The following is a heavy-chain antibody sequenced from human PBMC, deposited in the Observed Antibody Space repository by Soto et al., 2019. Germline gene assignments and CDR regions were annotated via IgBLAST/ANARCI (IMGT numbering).Heavy chain of an antibody. CDR1: GFTFSSYA. D-gene: IGHD6-13*01. CDR2: ISGSGGST. J-gene: IGHJ6*02. Sequence: EVQLLESGGGLVQPGGSLRLSCAASGFTFSSYAMSWVRQAPGKGLEWVSAISGSGGSTYYADSVKGRFTISRDNSKNPLYLQMTSLRAEDTAVYYCAKEAWHSRSWYGGEYYYGMDVWGQGTTVTVSS. V-gene: IGHV3-23*01. CDR3: AKEAWHSRSWYGGEYYYGMDV.